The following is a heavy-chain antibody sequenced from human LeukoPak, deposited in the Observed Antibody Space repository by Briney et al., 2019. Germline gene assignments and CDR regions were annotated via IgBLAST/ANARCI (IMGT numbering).Heavy chain of an antibody. V-gene: IGHV3-21*01. D-gene: IGHD3-22*01. CDR2: ISSSSSYI. Sequence: GGSLRLSCAASGFTFSSYSMNWVRQAPGKGLEWVSSISSSSSYIYYADSVKGRFAISRDNAKNSLYLQISGLRAEDTAVYHCARKLYYYDTSPAGWFDPWGQGTLVTVS. CDR3: ARKLYYYDTSPAGWFDP. J-gene: IGHJ5*02. CDR1: GFTFSSYS.